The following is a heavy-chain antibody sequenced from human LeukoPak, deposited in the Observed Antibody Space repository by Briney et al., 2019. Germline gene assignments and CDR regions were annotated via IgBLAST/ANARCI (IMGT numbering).Heavy chain of an antibody. Sequence: GGSLRLSCAASGFTFNSYSMNWVRQASGKGLEWVSYITSGSSTICFADSVKGRFTISRDNAKNSLYLQMDSLRDEDTAVYYCAREYSSGWGTFDYWGQGTLVTVSS. J-gene: IGHJ4*02. CDR2: ITSGSSTI. D-gene: IGHD6-19*01. CDR3: AREYSSGWGTFDY. CDR1: GFTFNSYS. V-gene: IGHV3-48*02.